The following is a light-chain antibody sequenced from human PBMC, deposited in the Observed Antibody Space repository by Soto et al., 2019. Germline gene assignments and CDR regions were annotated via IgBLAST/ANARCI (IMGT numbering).Light chain of an antibody. CDR3: QQYNKWPPYT. Sequence: EIVLTQSPAILSVSPGYRATLSCRAGQSVGSNLAWYQQKVGQPPRLLIYGASTSAIGIPDRFSGSGSGTEFTLTISSLQSEDFAVYYCQQYNKWPPYTFGQGTKLEIK. CDR1: QSVGSN. V-gene: IGKV3-15*01. J-gene: IGKJ2*01. CDR2: GAS.